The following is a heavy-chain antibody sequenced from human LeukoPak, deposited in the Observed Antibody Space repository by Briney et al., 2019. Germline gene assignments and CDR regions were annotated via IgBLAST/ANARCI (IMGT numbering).Heavy chain of an antibody. D-gene: IGHD3-10*01. V-gene: IGHV3-23*02. Sequence: GGSLRLSCTVSGVTSSNYVMNWGRQAPGKGVEWGSTVRAAGGVTYSRDSVKGGLTTSRDNSKSPLYLHMNSLRPEDTAVYYCARDQEAAGTRLGWFDPWGQGTLVTVSS. CDR1: GVTSSNYV. CDR2: VRAAGGVT. CDR3: ARDQEAAGTRLGWFDP. J-gene: IGHJ5*02.